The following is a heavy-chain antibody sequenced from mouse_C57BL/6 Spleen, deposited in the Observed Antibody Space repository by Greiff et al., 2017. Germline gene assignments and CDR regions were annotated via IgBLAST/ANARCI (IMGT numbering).Heavy chain of an antibody. CDR1: GYTFTNYT. J-gene: IGHJ1*03. CDR3: ARRSNGGSYGYFDV. V-gene: IGHV1-4*01. Sequence: VQLQQSGAELARPGASVKMSCKASGYTFTNYTMHWVKQRPGQGLEWIGYINPSSGYTKYNQKFKDKATLTADKSSNTAYMQLSSLRTEDSADYYGARRSNGGSYGYFDVWGTGTTVTGSS. CDR2: INPSSGYT. D-gene: IGHD1-1*02.